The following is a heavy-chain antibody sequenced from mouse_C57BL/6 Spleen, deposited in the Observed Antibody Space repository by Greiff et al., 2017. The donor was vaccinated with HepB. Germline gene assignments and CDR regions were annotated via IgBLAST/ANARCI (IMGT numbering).Heavy chain of an antibody. CDR1: GYAFSSYW. J-gene: IGHJ1*03. V-gene: IGHV1-80*01. CDR3: VRNDFDWYFDV. CDR2: IYPGDGDT. Sequence: QVQLKESGAELVKPGASVKISCKASGYAFSSYWMNWVKQRPGKGLEWIGQIYPGDGDTNYNGKFKGKATLTADKSSSTAYMQLSSLTSEDSAVYFCVRNDFDWYFDVWGTGTTVTVSS.